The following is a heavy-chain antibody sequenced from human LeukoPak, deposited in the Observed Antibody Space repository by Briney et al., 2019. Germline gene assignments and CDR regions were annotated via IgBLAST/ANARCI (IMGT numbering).Heavy chain of an antibody. CDR2: IIPMFGTP. CDR3: ARAYYDFWSGWHYYYYYYMDV. V-gene: IGHV1-69*06. CDR1: GDTFTTYA. D-gene: IGHD3-3*01. Sequence: GASVKVSCKASGDTFTTYAIIWVRQAPGQGLEWMGGIIPMFGTPNYAQRLQSRVTITADKSTKTAYMELSSLRSEDTAVYYCARAYYDFWSGWHYYYYYYMDVWGKGTTVTVSS. J-gene: IGHJ6*03.